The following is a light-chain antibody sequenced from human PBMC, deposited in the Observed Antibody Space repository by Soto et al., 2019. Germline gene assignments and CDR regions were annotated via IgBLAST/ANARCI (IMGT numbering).Light chain of an antibody. CDR2: AAS. CDR1: QSVSSNK. Sequence: TVLTQSPATVSLSAGDRLTLPWRASQSVSSNKFAWYQQQPGQAPTLLIYAASSRATGIPDRFSGSGSGTDFTLTINRQEPEDSAVYYCQDYGTSWTFGQGTKVDIK. J-gene: IGKJ1*01. V-gene: IGKV3-20*01. CDR3: QDYGTSWT.